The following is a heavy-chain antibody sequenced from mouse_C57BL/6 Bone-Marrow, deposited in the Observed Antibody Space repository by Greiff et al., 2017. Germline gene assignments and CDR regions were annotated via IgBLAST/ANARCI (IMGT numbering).Heavy chain of an antibody. D-gene: IGHD1-1*01. CDR1: GYTFTSYW. J-gene: IGHJ1*03. CDR2: IDPTDSYT. CDR3: ARMDYYGSGYFDV. V-gene: IGHV1-50*01. Sequence: QVQLQQPGAELVKPGASVKLSCKASGYTFTSYWMQWVKQRPGQGLEWIGEIDPTDSYTNYNQKFKGKATLTVDTSSSTAYMPLSSLTSEDSAVYYGARMDYYGSGYFDVWGTGTTVTVSS.